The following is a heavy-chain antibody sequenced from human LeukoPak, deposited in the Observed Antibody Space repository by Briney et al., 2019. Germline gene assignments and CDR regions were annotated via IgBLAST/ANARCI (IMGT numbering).Heavy chain of an antibody. D-gene: IGHD2-2*01. CDR1: GGSISSGGYY. V-gene: IGHV4-31*03. J-gene: IGHJ4*02. CDR3: ATGFPGYCSSTSCYGL. CDR2: IYYSGST. Sequence: SETLSLTCTVSGGSISSGGYYWSWIRQHPGKGLEWIGYIYYSGSTYYNPSLKSRVTISVDTSKNQFSLKLSSVTAADMAVYYCATGFPGYCSSTSCYGLWGQGTLVTVSS.